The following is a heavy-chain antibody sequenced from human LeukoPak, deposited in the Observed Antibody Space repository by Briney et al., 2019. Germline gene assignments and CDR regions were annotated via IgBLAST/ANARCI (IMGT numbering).Heavy chain of an antibody. D-gene: IGHD3-22*01. J-gene: IGHJ5*02. Sequence: ASVKVSCKASGYTFTSYGISWVRQAPGQGLEWMGRISVHSGQTNYVQKFQDRVTMTTDTSTSTAYMELRSLGSGDTAVYYRAREGYYYHTSNGDDHWGQGTLVTVSS. CDR3: AREGYYYHTSNGDDH. V-gene: IGHV1-18*01. CDR2: ISVHSGQT. CDR1: GYTFTSYG.